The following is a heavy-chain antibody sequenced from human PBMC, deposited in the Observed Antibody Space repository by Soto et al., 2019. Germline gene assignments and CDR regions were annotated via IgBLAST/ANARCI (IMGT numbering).Heavy chain of an antibody. Sequence: PWESLKISCQTSDEIFNTYWITWVRQMPGRGLEWVGRIDPSDSYTTYNPSLKGHVILSVDKSMNTAYVQWTSLRASDTAMYFCGRDFGSGHADVWGQGTLVTVSS. CDR1: DEIFNTYW. D-gene: IGHD1-26*01. CDR3: GRDFGSGHADV. V-gene: IGHV5-10-1*01. CDR2: IDPSDSYT. J-gene: IGHJ1*01.